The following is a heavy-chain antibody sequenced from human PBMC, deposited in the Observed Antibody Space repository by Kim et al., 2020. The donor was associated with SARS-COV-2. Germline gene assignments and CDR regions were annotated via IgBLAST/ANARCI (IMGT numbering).Heavy chain of an antibody. V-gene: IGHV4-34*01. CDR2: INHSGST. Sequence: SETLSLTCAVYGGSFSGYYWSWIRQPPGKGLEWIGEINHSGSTNYNPSLKSRVTISVDTSKNQFSLKPSSVTAADTAVYYCARGGITIFGVVKNYYYYYGMDVWGQGTTVTVSS. J-gene: IGHJ6*02. CDR3: ARGGITIFGVVKNYYYYYGMDV. D-gene: IGHD3-3*01. CDR1: GGSFSGYY.